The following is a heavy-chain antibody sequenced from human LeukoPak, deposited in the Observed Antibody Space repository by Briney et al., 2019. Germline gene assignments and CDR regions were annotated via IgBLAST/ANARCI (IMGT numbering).Heavy chain of an antibody. D-gene: IGHD1-1*01. CDR2: IYYSGST. CDR1: GGSISSSSYY. V-gene: IGHV4-39*01. Sequence: SETLSLTCTVSGGSISSSSYYWGWIRQPPGKGLEWIGGIYYSGSTYYNPSLKSRVTISVDTSKNQFSLKLSSVTAADTAVYYCARHGKGNWFDPWGQGTLVTVSS. J-gene: IGHJ5*02. CDR3: ARHGKGNWFDP.